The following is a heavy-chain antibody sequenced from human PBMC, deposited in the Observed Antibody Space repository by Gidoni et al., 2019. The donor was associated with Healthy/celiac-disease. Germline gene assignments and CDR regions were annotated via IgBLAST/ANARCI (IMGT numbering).Heavy chain of an antibody. Sequence: FSSYAMHWVRQDPGKGMEWVADISYDGSNTYYADSGEGRFTISRDNSKNTLYLQMNSLRAEDTAVDYCAREGPLGYCTNGVCGGFDYWGQGTLVTVSS. CDR2: ISYDGSNT. D-gene: IGHD2-8*01. CDR3: AREGPLGYCTNGVCGGFDY. CDR1: FSSYA. J-gene: IGHJ4*02. V-gene: IGHV3-30-3*01.